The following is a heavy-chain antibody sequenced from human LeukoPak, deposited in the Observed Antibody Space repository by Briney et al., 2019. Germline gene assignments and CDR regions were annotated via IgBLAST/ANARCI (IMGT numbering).Heavy chain of an antibody. CDR2: IYYSGST. Sequence: NPSETLSLTCTVSGGSISSYYWSWIRQPPGKGLEWIGYIYYSGSTNYNPSLKSRVTISVDTSKNQFSLKLSSVTAADTAVYYCARDYSSSYYFDTWGQGTLVTVSS. CDR1: GGSISSYY. V-gene: IGHV4-59*12. CDR3: ARDYSSSYYFDT. D-gene: IGHD6-6*01. J-gene: IGHJ4*02.